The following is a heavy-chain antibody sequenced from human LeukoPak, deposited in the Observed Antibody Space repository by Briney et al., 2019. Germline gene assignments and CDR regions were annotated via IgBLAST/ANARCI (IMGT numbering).Heavy chain of an antibody. CDR1: GYTFTGYY. CDR3: ARDARYGDYGYLWYYFDY. D-gene: IGHD4-17*01. Sequence: ASVKVSCKASGYTFTGYYMHWVRQAPGQGLEWMGIINPSGGSTSYAQKFQGRVTMTRDTSTSTVYMELSSLRSEDTAVYYCARDARYGDYGYLWYYFDYWGQGTLVTVSS. CDR2: INPSGGST. J-gene: IGHJ4*02. V-gene: IGHV1-46*01.